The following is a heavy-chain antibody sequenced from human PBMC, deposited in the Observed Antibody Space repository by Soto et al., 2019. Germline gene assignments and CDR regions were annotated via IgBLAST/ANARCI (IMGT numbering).Heavy chain of an antibody. V-gene: IGHV3-48*01. Sequence: EVQLVESGGGLVQPGGSLRVSCAASGFTFSTYSMNWVRQAPGKGLEWVSYISSGSSPIYYADSVKGRFTISRDNAKNSLYLQMKRLRAEDTAVYYCASGASYGMDVWGQGTTVTVSS. CDR3: ASGASYGMDV. CDR2: ISSGSSPI. J-gene: IGHJ6*02. CDR1: GFTFSTYS.